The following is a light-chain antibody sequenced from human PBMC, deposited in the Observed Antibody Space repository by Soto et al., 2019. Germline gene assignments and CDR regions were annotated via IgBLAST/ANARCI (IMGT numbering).Light chain of an antibody. V-gene: IGLV2-14*01. J-gene: IGLJ1*01. CDR2: EDT. CDR3: SSYTTTGIGV. Sequence: QSALTQPASVSGSPGQSITISCTGTSSDVGGYSYVSWYQQHPGKVPKLMIYEDTDRPSGISDRFSGSKTGNTASLTISGLQAEDEADYYCSSYTTTGIGVFGTGTKVTVL. CDR1: SSDVGGYSY.